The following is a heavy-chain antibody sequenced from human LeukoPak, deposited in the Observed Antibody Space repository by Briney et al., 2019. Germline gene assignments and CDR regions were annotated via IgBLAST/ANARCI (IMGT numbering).Heavy chain of an antibody. Sequence: SVKVSCKASGGTFSSYAISWVRQAPGQGLEWMGRIIPIFGIANYAQKFQGRVTITADESTSTAYMELSSLRSEDTAVYYCARAGEGPITMVRGVVYYYGMDVWGKGTTVTVSS. V-gene: IGHV1-69*13. CDR2: IIPIFGIA. CDR1: GGTFSSYA. J-gene: IGHJ6*04. CDR3: ARAGEGPITMVRGVVYYYGMDV. D-gene: IGHD3-10*01.